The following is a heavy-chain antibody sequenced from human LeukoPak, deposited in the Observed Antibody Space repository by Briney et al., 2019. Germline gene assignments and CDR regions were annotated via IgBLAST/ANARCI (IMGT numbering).Heavy chain of an antibody. Sequence: GGSLRLSCAASGFSFSSYALSWVRRAPGKGLEWVSCISGSGSTTYYTDSVRGRFTFSRDNSKNTLYLQMNSLRDEDPAAYYCTKDPLGGSGSYSWGTFDYWGERTLVIVS. D-gene: IGHD3-10*01. CDR3: TKDPLGGSGSYSWGTFDY. V-gene: IGHV3-23*01. CDR2: ISGSGSTT. J-gene: IGHJ4*02. CDR1: GFSFSSYA.